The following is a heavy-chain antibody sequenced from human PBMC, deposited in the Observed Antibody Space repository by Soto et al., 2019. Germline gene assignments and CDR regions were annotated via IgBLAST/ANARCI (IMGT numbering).Heavy chain of an antibody. CDR1: GGTFSSYT. D-gene: IGHD2-21*01. CDR3: ARGDWPRDMDV. V-gene: IGHV1-69*02. J-gene: IGHJ6*03. Sequence: QVQLVQSGAEVKKPGSSVKVSCKASGGTFSSYTISWVRQAPGQGLEWMGRIIPILGIANYAQKFQGRVTSTSDKSTSTAYMELSSLRSEDTAVYYCARGDWPRDMDVWGKGTTVTVSS. CDR2: IIPILGIA.